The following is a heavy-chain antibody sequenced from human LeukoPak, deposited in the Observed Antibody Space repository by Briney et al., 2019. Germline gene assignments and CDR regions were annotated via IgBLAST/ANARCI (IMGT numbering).Heavy chain of an antibody. V-gene: IGHV3-7*01. CDR1: GFTFSSYC. CDR3: ARPLVLVAGEPDY. CDR2: INQDGSEK. Sequence: PGGTLRLSCAASGFTFSSYCMSWVRQAPGKGLEWVSNINQDGSEKYYVDSAKGRFTISRDNAKKTLYLQMNSLRAEDTAVYYCARPLVLVAGEPDYWGQGTLVTVSS. J-gene: IGHJ1*01. D-gene: IGHD2-15*01.